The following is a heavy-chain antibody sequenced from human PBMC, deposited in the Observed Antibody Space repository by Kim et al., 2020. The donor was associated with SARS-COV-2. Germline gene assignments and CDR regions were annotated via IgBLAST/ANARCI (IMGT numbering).Heavy chain of an antibody. CDR3: ARDRLSNYVLESRYFDY. Sequence: GGSLRLSCAASGFTFSSYGMHWVRQAPGKGLEWVAVIWYDGSNKYYADSVKGRFTISRDNSKNTLYLQMNSLRAEDTAVYYCARDRLSNYVLESRYFDYWGQGTLVTVSS. V-gene: IGHV3-33*01. D-gene: IGHD4-4*01. CDR1: GFTFSSYG. CDR2: IWYDGSNK. J-gene: IGHJ4*02.